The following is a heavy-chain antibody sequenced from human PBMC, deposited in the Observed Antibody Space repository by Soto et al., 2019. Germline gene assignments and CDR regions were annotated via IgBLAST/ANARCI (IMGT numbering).Heavy chain of an antibody. CDR2: TYYRSKWYN. Sequence: KQSQTLSLTCAISGDSVSSNSAAWNWIRQSPSRGLEWLGRTYYRSKWYNDYAVSVKSRITINPDTSKNQFSLQLNSVTPEDTAVYYCASGRRGGLSYSSGWNVFDYWGQGTLVTVSS. V-gene: IGHV6-1*01. CDR3: ASGRRGGLSYSSGWNVFDY. J-gene: IGHJ4*02. D-gene: IGHD6-19*01. CDR1: GDSVSSNSAA.